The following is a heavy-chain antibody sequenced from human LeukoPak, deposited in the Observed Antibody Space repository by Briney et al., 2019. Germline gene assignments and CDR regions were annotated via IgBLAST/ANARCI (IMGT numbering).Heavy chain of an antibody. CDR2: IHHSGRT. Sequence: SETLSLTCAVSGYSISSGYYWGWIRKPPGKGLEWIGSIHHSGRTYSNPSLKSRVTISVDTSENQFSLKLSSVPAADTAVYYCAILVYNGSGIYHYFDYWGQGTLVTVSS. D-gene: IGHD3-10*01. V-gene: IGHV4-38-2*01. CDR1: GYSISSGYY. CDR3: AILVYNGSGIYHYFDY. J-gene: IGHJ4*02.